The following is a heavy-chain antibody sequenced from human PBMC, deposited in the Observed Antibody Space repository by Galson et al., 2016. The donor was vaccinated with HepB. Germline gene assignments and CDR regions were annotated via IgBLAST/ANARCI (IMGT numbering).Heavy chain of an antibody. V-gene: IGHV3-13*01. J-gene: IGHJ3*02. D-gene: IGHD2-21*02. CDR1: GFTFSNYD. CDR2: ITTPGDT. CDR3: ARSSLGDSVDFDI. Sequence: SLRLSCAASGFTFSNYDMHWVRQGSGKGLEWVSGITTPGDTYYPDSVKGRFTVSRENAKNSLYLQMNSLRAGDTAVYYCARSSLGDSVDFDIWGQETMVTVSS.